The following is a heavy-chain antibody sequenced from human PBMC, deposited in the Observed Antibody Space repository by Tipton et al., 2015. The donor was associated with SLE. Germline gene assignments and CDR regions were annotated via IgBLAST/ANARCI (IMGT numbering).Heavy chain of an antibody. V-gene: IGHV4-31*03. J-gene: IGHJ6*03. CDR2: KYYNGGT. D-gene: IGHD7-27*01. CDR3: ARSLGPHMDV. Sequence: GLVKPSQTLSLSCSVSAGSISSGGYYWSWIRQHPEKGLEWIGYKYYNGGTQYNPSLKSRAIISIDTSKNEVSLNLRSVTAADSAVYYCARSLGPHMDVWGKGTTVIVSS. CDR1: AGSISSGGYY.